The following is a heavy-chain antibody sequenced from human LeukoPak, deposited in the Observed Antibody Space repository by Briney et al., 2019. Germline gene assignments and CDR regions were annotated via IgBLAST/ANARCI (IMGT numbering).Heavy chain of an antibody. Sequence: GGSLKLSCAASGFTFSGSAMHWVRQASGEGVEWVGRIRSKANGNATAYAAPVKGRFTISRDDSKNTAYLQMNSLRADDTAVYHCAKYYFSDVPRPSDYWGQGTLVTASS. J-gene: IGHJ4*02. CDR2: IRSKANGNAT. CDR1: GFTFSGSA. CDR3: AKYYFSDVPRPSDY. D-gene: IGHD3-10*01. V-gene: IGHV3-73*01.